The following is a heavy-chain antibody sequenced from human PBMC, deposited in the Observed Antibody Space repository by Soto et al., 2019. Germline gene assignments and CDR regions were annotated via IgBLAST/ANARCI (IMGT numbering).Heavy chain of an antibody. CDR2: IIPIFGTA. CDR1: GSPFNYYG. J-gene: IGHJ4*02. D-gene: IGHD3-22*01. V-gene: IGHV1-69*13. Sequence: SVKVSCKASGSPFNYYGMHWVRQAPGQGLEWMGGIIPIFGTANYAQKFQGRVTITADESTSTAYMELSSLRSEDTAVYYCARDREEAYYYDSSGYAFDYWGRGTLVTVSS. CDR3: ARDREEAYYYDSSGYAFDY.